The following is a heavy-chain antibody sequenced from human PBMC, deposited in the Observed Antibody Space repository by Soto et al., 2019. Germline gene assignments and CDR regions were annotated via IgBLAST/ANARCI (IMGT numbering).Heavy chain of an antibody. D-gene: IGHD6-6*01. CDR2: ISAYNGNT. J-gene: IGHJ4*02. CDR3: ASRSGQLPYYFDF. Sequence: ASVKVSCKASGYTFTRYGISWVRQAPGQGLEWMGWISAYNGNTNYARKFQGRVTMTTDTSTSTAYMELRRLRSDDMAVYFCASRSGQLPYYFDFWGQGTQVTVSS. CDR1: GYTFTRYG. V-gene: IGHV1-18*03.